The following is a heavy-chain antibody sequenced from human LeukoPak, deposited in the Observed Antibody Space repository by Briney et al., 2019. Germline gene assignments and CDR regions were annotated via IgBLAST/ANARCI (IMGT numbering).Heavy chain of an antibody. CDR2: VYYSGSI. CDR3: ARHGGSGSTSIPFDS. Sequence: PSETLSLTCAVSGASVITNSPYWAWIRQSPGRGPEWIGTVYYSGSIYYNPSLKSRVTLSIDTSNNQFSLRLSSVTAADTAVYYCARHGGSGSTSIPFDSWGQGTLVTVSS. CDR1: GASVITNSPY. D-gene: IGHD3-10*01. J-gene: IGHJ4*02. V-gene: IGHV4-39*01.